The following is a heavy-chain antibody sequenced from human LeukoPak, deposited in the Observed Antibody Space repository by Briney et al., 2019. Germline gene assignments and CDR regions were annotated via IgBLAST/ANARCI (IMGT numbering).Heavy chain of an antibody. CDR1: GGSISSYY. V-gene: IGHV4-59*01. D-gene: IGHD6-13*01. CDR2: IYYSGST. CDR3: ARTDRIAAFSYYFDY. J-gene: IGHJ4*02. Sequence: SETLSLTCTVSGGSISSYYWSWIRQPPGKGLEWIGYIYYSGSTNYNPSLKSRVTISVDTSKNQFSLKLSSVTAADTAVYYCARTDRIAAFSYYFDYWGQGTLVTVSS.